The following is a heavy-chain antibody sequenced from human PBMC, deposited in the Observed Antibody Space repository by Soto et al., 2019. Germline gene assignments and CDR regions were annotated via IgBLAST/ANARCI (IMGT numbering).Heavy chain of an antibody. D-gene: IGHD6-19*01. CDR2: IYPGDSDT. Sequence: PGESLKISCKGSGYSFTSYWIGWVRQMPGKGLEWMGIIYPGDSDTRYSPSFQGQVTISADKSISTAYLQWSSLKASDTAVYYCARVGSIAVAGDYYYYYYMDVWGKGTTVTVSS. CDR1: GYSFTSYW. J-gene: IGHJ6*03. CDR3: ARVGSIAVAGDYYYYYYMDV. V-gene: IGHV5-51*01.